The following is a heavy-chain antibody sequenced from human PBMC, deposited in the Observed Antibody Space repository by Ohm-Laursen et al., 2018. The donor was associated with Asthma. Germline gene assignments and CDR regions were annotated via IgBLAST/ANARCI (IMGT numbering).Heavy chain of an antibody. Sequence: SDTLSLTCTVSGGSISSYYWSWIRQPPGKGLEWIGYIYYSGSTNYNPSLKSRVTISVDTSKNQFSLKLSSVTAADTAVYYCARVMYYDYIWGSAGGYYFDYWGQGTLVTVSS. CDR1: GGSISSYY. CDR2: IYYSGST. CDR3: ARVMYYDYIWGSAGGYYFDY. V-gene: IGHV4-59*07. D-gene: IGHD3-16*01. J-gene: IGHJ4*02.